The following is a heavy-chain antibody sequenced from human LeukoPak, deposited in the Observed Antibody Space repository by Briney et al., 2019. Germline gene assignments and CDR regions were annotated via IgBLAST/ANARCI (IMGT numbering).Heavy chain of an antibody. CDR1: GGSISSGGYY. J-gene: IGHJ5*02. CDR2: IYYSGST. Sequence: SQTLSLTRTVSGGSISSGGYYWSWIRQHPGKGLEWIGYIYYSGSTYYNPSLKSRVTISVDTSKNQFSLKLSSVTAADTAVYYCARGIVVVAADGGNWFDPWGQGTLVTVSS. CDR3: ARGIVVVAADGGNWFDP. D-gene: IGHD2-15*01. V-gene: IGHV4-31*03.